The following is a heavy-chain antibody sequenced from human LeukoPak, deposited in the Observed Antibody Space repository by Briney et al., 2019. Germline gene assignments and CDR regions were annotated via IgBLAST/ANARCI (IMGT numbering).Heavy chain of an antibody. J-gene: IGHJ4*02. D-gene: IGHD3-10*01. Sequence: PGGSLRLSCAASGFTFSSYAMSWVRQAPGKGLEWVSVIYSGGNTYYANSVKGRFTISRDNSKNTLYLQMNSLRAEDTAVYYCARAGGSGSYSGYFDYWGQGTLVTVSS. CDR2: IYSGGNT. V-gene: IGHV3-53*01. CDR3: ARAGGSGSYSGYFDY. CDR1: GFTFSSYA.